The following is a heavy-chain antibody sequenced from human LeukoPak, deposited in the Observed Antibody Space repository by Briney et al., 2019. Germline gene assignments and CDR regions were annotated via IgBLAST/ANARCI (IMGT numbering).Heavy chain of an antibody. Sequence: PWGSLRLSCAASGFTFSSYSMNWVRQAPGKGLEWVSSISSSSSYIYYADSVKGRFTISRDNAKNSMYLQMNSLKAEDTAVYYCVGCSGGTCSDFDYWGRGTLVTVSS. J-gene: IGHJ4*02. CDR2: ISSSSSYI. CDR1: GFTFSSYS. CDR3: VGCSGGTCSDFDY. V-gene: IGHV3-21*01. D-gene: IGHD2-15*01.